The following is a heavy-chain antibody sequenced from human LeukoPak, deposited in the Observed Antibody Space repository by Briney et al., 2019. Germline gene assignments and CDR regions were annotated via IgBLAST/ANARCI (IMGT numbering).Heavy chain of an antibody. J-gene: IGHJ4*02. D-gene: IGHD3-10*01. V-gene: IGHV3-53*01. CDR2: IYSGGST. CDR1: GFTISSNY. CDR3: ARTAAVVRGVIPYYFDY. Sequence: GGSLRLSCAASGFTISSNYMSWVRQAPGKGLEWVSVIYSGGSTYYADSVKGRFTISRDNSKNTLYLQMNSLRAEDTAVYYCARTAAVVRGVIPYYFDYWGQGTLVTVSS.